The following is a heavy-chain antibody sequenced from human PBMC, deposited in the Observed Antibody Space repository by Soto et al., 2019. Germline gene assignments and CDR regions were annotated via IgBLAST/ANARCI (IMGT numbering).Heavy chain of an antibody. CDR2: ISGSGGST. V-gene: IGHV3-23*01. CDR3: AKDLGIAVAYYYMDV. CDR1: GVTFSSYA. Sequence: GGSLRLSCAASGVTFSSYAMSWVRQAPGKGLEWVSAISGSGGSTYYADSVKGRFTISRDNSKNTLYLQMNSLRAEDTAVYYCAKDLGIAVAYYYMDVWGKGTTVTVSS. J-gene: IGHJ6*03. D-gene: IGHD6-19*01.